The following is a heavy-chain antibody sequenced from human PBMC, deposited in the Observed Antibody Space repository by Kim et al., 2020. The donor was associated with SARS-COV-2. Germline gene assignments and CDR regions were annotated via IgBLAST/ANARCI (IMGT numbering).Heavy chain of an antibody. D-gene: IGHD3-22*01. CDR1: GGSISTYY. CDR2: IYYSGNT. V-gene: IGHV4-59*01. J-gene: IGHJ3*02. CDR3: AREGYYDSSGYYHHDAFDI. Sequence: SETLSLTCTVSGGSISTYYWSWIRQPPGKGLEWIGYIYYSGNTNYNPFLKSRVTISLDTSKNQLSLKLSSVTAADTAVYYCAREGYYDSSGYYHHDAFDIWGQGTMVTVSS.